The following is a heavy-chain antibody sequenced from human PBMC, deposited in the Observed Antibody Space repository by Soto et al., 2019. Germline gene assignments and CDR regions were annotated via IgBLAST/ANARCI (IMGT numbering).Heavy chain of an antibody. D-gene: IGHD1-26*01. V-gene: IGHV3-48*03. J-gene: IGHJ6*02. Sequence: PGGSLRLSCAASGFTFSSYEMNWVRQAPGKGLEWVSYISSSGSTIYYADSVKGRFTISRDNAKNSLYLQMNSLRAEDTAVYYCAREEVGVCATMDYYYYGMDVWGQGTTVTVSS. CDR1: GFTFSSYE. CDR3: AREEVGVCATMDYYYYGMDV. CDR2: ISSSGSTI.